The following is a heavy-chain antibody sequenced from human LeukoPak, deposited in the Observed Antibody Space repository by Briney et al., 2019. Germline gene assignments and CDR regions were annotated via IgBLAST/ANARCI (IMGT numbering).Heavy chain of an antibody. Sequence: ASVKVSCKASGYTFTGHYMHWVRQAPGQGLEWMGWINPNSGGTNYAQKFQGRVTMTRDTSISTAYMELSRLRSDDTAVYYCARARGYSYGAQDAFDIWGQGTMVIVSS. D-gene: IGHD5-18*01. CDR3: ARARGYSYGAQDAFDI. V-gene: IGHV1-2*02. J-gene: IGHJ3*02. CDR2: INPNSGGT. CDR1: GYTFTGHY.